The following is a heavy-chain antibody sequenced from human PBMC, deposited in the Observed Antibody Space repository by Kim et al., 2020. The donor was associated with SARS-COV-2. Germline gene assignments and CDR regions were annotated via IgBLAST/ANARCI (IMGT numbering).Heavy chain of an antibody. Sequence: GGSLRLSCAASGFTFSSYGMHWVRQAPGKGLEWVAVISYDGSNKYYADSVKGRFTISRDNSKNTLYLQMNSLRAEDTAVYYCAKGPQGIVVPQDAFDIWGQGTMVTVSS. CDR3: AKGPQGIVVPQDAFDI. D-gene: IGHD3-22*01. V-gene: IGHV3-30*18. J-gene: IGHJ3*02. CDR2: ISYDGSNK. CDR1: GFTFSSYG.